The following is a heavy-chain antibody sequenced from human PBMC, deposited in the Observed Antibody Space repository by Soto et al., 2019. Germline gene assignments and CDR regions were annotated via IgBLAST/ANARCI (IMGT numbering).Heavy chain of an antibody. V-gene: IGHV4-31*03. CDR3: ARVVTMVRGVIIHPPYYFDY. CDR1: GGSISSGGYY. Sequence: PSETLSLTCTVSGGSISSGGYYWSWIRQHPGKGLEWIGYIYYSGSTYYNPSLKSRVTISVDTSKNQFSLKLSSVTAADTAVYYCARVVTMVRGVIIHPPYYFDYWGQGTLVTVSS. J-gene: IGHJ4*02. D-gene: IGHD3-10*01. CDR2: IYYSGST.